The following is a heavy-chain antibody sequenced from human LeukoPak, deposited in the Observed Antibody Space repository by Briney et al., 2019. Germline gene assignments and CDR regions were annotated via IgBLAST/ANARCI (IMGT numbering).Heavy chain of an antibody. Sequence: ASVKVSCKASGYTFTSYDINWVRQATGQGLEWMGWMNPNSGNTGYAQKFQGRVTITRNTSISTAYMELSSLRSEDTAVYYRARVSHSFNWFDPWGQGSLVTVSS. CDR2: MNPNSGNT. J-gene: IGHJ5*02. CDR3: ARVSHSFNWFDP. CDR1: GYTFTSYD. D-gene: IGHD3-3*02. V-gene: IGHV1-8*03.